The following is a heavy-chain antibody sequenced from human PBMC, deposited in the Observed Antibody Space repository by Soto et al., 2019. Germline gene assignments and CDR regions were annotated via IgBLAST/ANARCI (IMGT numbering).Heavy chain of an antibody. D-gene: IGHD2-15*01. CDR2: INPSGGST. Sequence: SVKVSCKASGYTFASYYMHWVRQAPVQGLEWMGIINPSGGSTSYAQKFQGRVTMTRDTSTSTVYMELSSLRSEDTAVYYCARGRCSGGSCYHPRNNWFDPWGQGTLVTVSS. J-gene: IGHJ5*02. CDR1: GYTFASYY. CDR3: ARGRCSGGSCYHPRNNWFDP. V-gene: IGHV1-46*01.